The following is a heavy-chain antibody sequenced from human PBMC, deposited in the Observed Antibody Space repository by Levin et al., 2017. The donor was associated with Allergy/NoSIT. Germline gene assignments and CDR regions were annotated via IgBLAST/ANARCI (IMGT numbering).Heavy chain of an antibody. CDR2: ISYDGSNK. CDR3: AKSHTELLYYYDYGMDV. CDR1: GFTFSSYG. D-gene: IGHD2-15*01. V-gene: IGHV3-30*18. J-gene: IGHJ6*02. Sequence: GGSLRLSCAASGFTFSSYGMHWVRQAPGKGLEWVAVISYDGSNKYYADSVKGRFTISRDNSKNTLYLQMNSLRAEDTAVYYCAKSHTELLYYYDYGMDVWGQGTTVTVSS.